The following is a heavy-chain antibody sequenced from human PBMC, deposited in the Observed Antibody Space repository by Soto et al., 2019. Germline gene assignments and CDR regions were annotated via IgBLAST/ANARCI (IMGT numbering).Heavy chain of an antibody. CDR2: ISYDGTNK. CDR3: ARPGSGYDVLTGQYFYYYHTMDV. Sequence: GSLRLSCATSGFIFSTYAMHWVLQAPGKGLEWVAVISYDGTNKYYADSVKGRFTISRDNSKNTLYLQMSSLTTEDTAVYYCARPGSGYDVLTGQYFYYYHTMDVWGQGTTVTVSS. CDR1: GFIFSTYA. D-gene: IGHD3-9*01. V-gene: IGHV3-30-3*01. J-gene: IGHJ6*02.